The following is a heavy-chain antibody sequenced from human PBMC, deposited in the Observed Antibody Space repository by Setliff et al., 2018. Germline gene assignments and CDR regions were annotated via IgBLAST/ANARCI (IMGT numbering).Heavy chain of an antibody. CDR3: ARSYYNFWSGYYRVNWFDP. V-gene: IGHV4-4*07. J-gene: IGHJ5*02. Sequence: PSETLSLTCTVSGGSISSYYWSWIRQPAGKGLEWIGRIYTSGSTNYNPSLKSRVTMSVDTSKNQFSLRLSSVTAADTAVYYRARSYYNFWSGYYRVNWFDPWGQGTLVTVSS. CDR1: GGSISSYY. CDR2: IYTSGST. D-gene: IGHD3-3*01.